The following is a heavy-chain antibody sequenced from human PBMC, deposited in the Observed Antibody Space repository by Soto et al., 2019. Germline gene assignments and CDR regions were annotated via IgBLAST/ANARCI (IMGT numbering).Heavy chain of an antibody. J-gene: IGHJ5*02. CDR1: GYTFTSYY. CDR3: ARYRSSSSIVATISNWFDP. D-gene: IGHD5-12*01. V-gene: IGHV1-46*01. CDR2: INPSGGST. Sequence: ASVKVSCKASGYTFTSYYMHWVRQAPGQGLEWMGIINPSGGSTSYAQKFQGRVTMTRDTSTSTVYMELSSLRSEDTAVYYCARYRSSSSIVATISNWFDPCGQGTLITVSS.